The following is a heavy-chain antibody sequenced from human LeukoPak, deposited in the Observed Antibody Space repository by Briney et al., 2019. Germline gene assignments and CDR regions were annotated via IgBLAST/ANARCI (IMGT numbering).Heavy chain of an antibody. Sequence: SETLSLTCTVSGYSISSGYYWAWIRQPPGKGLEWIGSIYHSGSTYYNPSLKSRVTISVDTSKNQFSLKLSSVIAADTAVYYCAREVDAAAAYNWFDPWGQGTLVTVSS. CDR3: AREVDAAAAYNWFDP. CDR2: IYHSGST. J-gene: IGHJ5*02. CDR1: GYSISSGYY. D-gene: IGHD2-2*01. V-gene: IGHV4-38-2*02.